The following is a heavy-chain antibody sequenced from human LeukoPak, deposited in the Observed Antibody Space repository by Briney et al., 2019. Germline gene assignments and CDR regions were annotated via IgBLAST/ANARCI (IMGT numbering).Heavy chain of an antibody. D-gene: IGHD3/OR15-3a*01. CDR3: ARPHLDLRTGFDY. CDR1: GSTFSSYW. CDR2: IKQDGSEK. V-gene: IGHV3-7*01. J-gene: IGHJ4*02. Sequence: GGSLRLSCAASGSTFSSYWMSWVRQAPGKGLEWVANIKQDGSEKYYVDSVKGRFTISRDNAKNSLYLQMNSLRAEDTAVYYCARPHLDLRTGFDYWGQGTLVTVSS.